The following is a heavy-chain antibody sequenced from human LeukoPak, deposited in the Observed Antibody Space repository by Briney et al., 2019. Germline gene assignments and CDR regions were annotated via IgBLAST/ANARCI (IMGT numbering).Heavy chain of an antibody. CDR3: ARESTVTTNEENWFDP. Sequence: PSETLSLPCTVSGGSISSGDYYWRWIRQPPGKGLEWIGYIYYSGSTYYNPSLKGRVTLPVATSKNQFSLKLSSVTAADTAVYYFARESTVTTNEENWFDPWGQGTLVTVSS. V-gene: IGHV4-30-4*08. CDR2: IYYSGST. CDR1: GGSISSGDYY. D-gene: IGHD4-17*01. J-gene: IGHJ5*02.